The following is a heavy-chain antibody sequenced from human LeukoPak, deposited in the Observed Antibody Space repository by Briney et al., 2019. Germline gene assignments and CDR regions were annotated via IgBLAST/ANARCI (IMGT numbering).Heavy chain of an antibody. CDR1: EFTFSSFP. V-gene: IGHV3-30-3*01. CDR3: ARATVVVTINWFDP. Sequence: GGSLRLSCAASEFTFSSFPMHWVRKAPGKGLEWVAVISYDGSNKYYADSVKGRFTISRDNSKNTLYLQMNSLRTEDTAVYYCARATVVVTINWFDPWGQGTLVTVSS. D-gene: IGHD3-22*01. CDR2: ISYDGSNK. J-gene: IGHJ5*02.